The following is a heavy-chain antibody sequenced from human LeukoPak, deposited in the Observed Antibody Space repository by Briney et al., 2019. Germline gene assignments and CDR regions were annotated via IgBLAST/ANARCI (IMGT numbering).Heavy chain of an antibody. J-gene: IGHJ6*03. CDR2: IYSGGST. D-gene: IGHD3-10*01. CDR3: AKSGPYYYGSGSPHSLMYMDV. Sequence: GGSLRLSCAASGFTVSSNYMSWVRQAPGKGLEWVSVIYSGGSTYYADSVKGRFIISRDNSKNTLYLQMNSLRAEDTAVYYCAKSGPYYYGSGSPHSLMYMDVWGKGTTATTSS. V-gene: IGHV3-66*01. CDR1: GFTVSSNY.